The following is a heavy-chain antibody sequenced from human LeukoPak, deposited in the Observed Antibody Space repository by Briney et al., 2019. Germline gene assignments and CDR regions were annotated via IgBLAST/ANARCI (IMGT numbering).Heavy chain of an antibody. CDR3: ARGQYPFITGTYYYYYYGMDV. D-gene: IGHD1-20*01. CDR2: IIPIFGTA. V-gene: IGHV1-69*01. J-gene: IGHJ6*04. Sequence: SVKVSCKASGGTFSSYAISWVRQAPGQGLEWMGGIIPIFGTANYAQKFQGRVTITADESTSTAYMVLSSLRSEDTAVYYCARGQYPFITGTYYYYYYGMDVWGKGTTVTVSS. CDR1: GGTFSSYA.